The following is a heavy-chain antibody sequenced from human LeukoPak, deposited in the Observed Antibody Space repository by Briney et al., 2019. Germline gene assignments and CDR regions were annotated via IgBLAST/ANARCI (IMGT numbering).Heavy chain of an antibody. J-gene: IGHJ6*02. CDR2: LGYDGSNN. V-gene: IGHV3-33*01. CDR3: ARDHYCSSTSCYGGPGYYYGMDV. D-gene: IGHD2-2*01. Sequence: PGRSLRLSCAASGFTFSSYGMHWVRQAPGKGLEWVVVLGYDGSNNYHADSVKGRFTISRDNSKNTLYLQMNSLRAEDTAVYYCARDHYCSSTSCYGGPGYYYGMDVWGQGTTVTVSS. CDR1: GFTFSSYG.